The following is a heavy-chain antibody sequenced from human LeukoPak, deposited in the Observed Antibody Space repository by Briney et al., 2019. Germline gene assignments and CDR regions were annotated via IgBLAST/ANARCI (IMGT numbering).Heavy chain of an antibody. Sequence: GESLKISCEGSGGSFTKFWIGWVRQMPGKGLEWMGIIYPGDSDTRYSPSFQGQATISADKSISTAYLQWSSLKASDTAMYYCARIMVRGGPVAFDIWAKGQWSPSLQ. CDR3: ARIMVRGGPVAFDI. CDR1: GGSFTKFW. D-gene: IGHD3-10*01. CDR2: IYPGDSDT. V-gene: IGHV5-51*01. J-gene: IGHJ3*02.